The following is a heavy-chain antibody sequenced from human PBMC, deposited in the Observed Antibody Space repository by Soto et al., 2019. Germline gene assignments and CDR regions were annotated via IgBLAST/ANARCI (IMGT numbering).Heavy chain of an antibody. D-gene: IGHD3-22*01. CDR2: IIPIFGTA. Sequence: SVKVSCKASGGTFSSYAISWVRQAPGQGLEWMGGIIPIFGTANYAQKFRGRVTITADESTSTAYMELSSLRSEDTAVYYCARDLRPSGYDGMDVWGQGTTVTVSS. CDR1: GGTFSSYA. V-gene: IGHV1-69*13. J-gene: IGHJ6*02. CDR3: ARDLRPSGYDGMDV.